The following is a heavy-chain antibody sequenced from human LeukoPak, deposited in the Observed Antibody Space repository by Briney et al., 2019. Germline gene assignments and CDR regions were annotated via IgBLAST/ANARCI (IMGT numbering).Heavy chain of an antibody. V-gene: IGHV1-2*02. J-gene: IGHJ4*02. CDR2: INPNSGGT. D-gene: IGHD1-26*01. CDR3: ASYSGSYSSDFDY. Sequence: GASVKVSCKASGYTFTSYYMHWVRQAPGQGLEWMGWINPNSGGTNYAQKFQGRVTMTRDTSISTAYMELSRLRSDDTAVYYCASYSGSYSSDFDYWGQGTLVTVSS. CDR1: GYTFTSYY.